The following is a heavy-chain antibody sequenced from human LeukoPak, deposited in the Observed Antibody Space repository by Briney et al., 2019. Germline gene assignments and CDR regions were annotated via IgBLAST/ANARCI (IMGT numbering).Heavy chain of an antibody. J-gene: IGHJ4*02. CDR2: ISSSSSYI. Sequence: KSGGSLRLSCAASGFTFSSYSMTWVRQAPGKGLEWVSSISSSSSYIYYADSVKGRFTISRDNAKNSLYLQMNSLRAEDTAVYYCARDGVATTNCDYWGQGTLVTVSS. CDR1: GFTFSSYS. CDR3: ARDGVATTNCDY. D-gene: IGHD5-12*01. V-gene: IGHV3-21*01.